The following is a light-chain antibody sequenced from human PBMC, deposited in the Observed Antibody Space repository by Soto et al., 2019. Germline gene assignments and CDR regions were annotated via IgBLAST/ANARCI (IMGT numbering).Light chain of an antibody. J-gene: IGLJ2*01. CDR2: GNS. CDR3: QSYDTGLNLVL. Sequence: QSVLTQPPSVSGAPGQRVTISCTGSSSNIGAGYDVHWYQQLPGAAPKLLIYGNSNRPAGVPDRFSGSASGTSASLAITGLQAEDDADYYCQSYDTGLNLVLFGGGTKLTVL. CDR1: SSNIGAGYD. V-gene: IGLV1-40*01.